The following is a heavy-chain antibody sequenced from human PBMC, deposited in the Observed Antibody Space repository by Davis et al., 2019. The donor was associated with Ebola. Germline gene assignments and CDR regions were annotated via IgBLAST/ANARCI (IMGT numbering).Heavy chain of an antibody. D-gene: IGHD2-15*01. V-gene: IGHV5-51*01. CDR3: ARVVAAGGIDP. J-gene: IGHJ5*02. Sequence: GESLKISCKGSGYSFINYWIAWVRQMPGKGPEWMGIIYSGDSDTRYSPSFEGQVTFSADRSISTAFLQWSSLKASDTAMYYCARVVAAGGIDPWGQGTLVTVSS. CDR2: IYSGDSDT. CDR1: GYSFINYW.